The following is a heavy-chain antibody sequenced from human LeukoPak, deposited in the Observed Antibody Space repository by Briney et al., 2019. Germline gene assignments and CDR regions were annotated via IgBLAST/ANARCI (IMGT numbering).Heavy chain of an antibody. Sequence: AGSLTLSCAASGFTFSSDWMHWVRQPPGKGPVWVSRINIDGTTTIYADSVKGRFTVSRDNAKNTLYLQMNSLSAEDTAVYYCARVGSGGNCHWGQGTLVTVSS. CDR1: GFTFSSDW. V-gene: IGHV3-74*01. CDR3: ARVGSGGNCH. J-gene: IGHJ4*02. CDR2: INIDGTTT. D-gene: IGHD2-15*01.